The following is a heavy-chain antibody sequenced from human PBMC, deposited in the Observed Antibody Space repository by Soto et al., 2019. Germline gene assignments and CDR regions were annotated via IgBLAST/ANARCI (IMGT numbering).Heavy chain of an antibody. D-gene: IGHD3-9*01. CDR3: ARWGSYYDILTGYAPSWFDP. V-gene: IGHV4-31*03. CDR1: GGSISSGGHY. J-gene: IGHJ5*02. CDR2: IYYSGST. Sequence: PSETLSLTCTVSGGSISSGGHYWSWIRQHPGKGLEWIGYIYYSGSTYYNPSLKSRVTISVDTSKNQFSLKLSSVTAADTAVYYCARWGSYYDILTGYAPSWFDPWGQGTLVTVSS.